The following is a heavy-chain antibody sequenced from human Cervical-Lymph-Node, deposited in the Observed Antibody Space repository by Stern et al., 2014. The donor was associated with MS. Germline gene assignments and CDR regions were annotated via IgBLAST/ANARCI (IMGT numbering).Heavy chain of an antibody. CDR2: ISYDGSNK. CDR1: GFTFSFYG. CDR3: ARSSSSDPPLWGMDV. Sequence: VQLIESGGGVVQPGRSLRLSSTASGFTFSFYGMHWVRQAPGKGLEWVAVISYDGSNKYYADSLKGRFTITRDNSKNTLYLQMNSLRAEATAVYYCARSSSSDPPLWGMDVWGQGTTVTVSS. D-gene: IGHD6-6*01. J-gene: IGHJ6*02. V-gene: IGHV3-30*03.